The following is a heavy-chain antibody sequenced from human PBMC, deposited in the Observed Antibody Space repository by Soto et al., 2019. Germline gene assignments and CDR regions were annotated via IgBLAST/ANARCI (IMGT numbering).Heavy chain of an antibody. CDR2: IYYSGTT. CDR3: ARHRQYYDTSGYQQRYFDY. J-gene: IGHJ4*02. V-gene: IGHV4-39*01. D-gene: IGHD3-22*01. Sequence: WETLSLTCSVSGGSISSSPYYWGWIRQPPGKGLEWLGTIYYSGTTSYNPSLKSRVIISVDTSNNQLFLKLRSVTAADTAVYYCARHRQYYDTSGYQQRYFDYWGQGTQVTVSS. CDR1: GGSISSSPYY.